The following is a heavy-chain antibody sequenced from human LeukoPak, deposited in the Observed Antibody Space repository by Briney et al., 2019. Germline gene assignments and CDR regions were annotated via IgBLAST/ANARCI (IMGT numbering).Heavy chain of an antibody. J-gene: IGHJ4*02. CDR2: IIPIFGTA. CDR3: ARQYQLLRGAYFDY. CDR1: GGTFSNYA. D-gene: IGHD2-2*01. Sequence: VASVKVSCKASGGTFSNYAISWVRQAPGQGLEWMGGIIPIFGTANYAQKFQGRVTITADESTSTAYMELSSLRSEDTAVYYCARQYQLLRGAYFDYWGQGTLVTVSS. V-gene: IGHV1-69*13.